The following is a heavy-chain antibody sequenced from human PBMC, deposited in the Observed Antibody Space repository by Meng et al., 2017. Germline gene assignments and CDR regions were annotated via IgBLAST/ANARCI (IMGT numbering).Heavy chain of an antibody. Sequence: GESLKISCAASGFTSSSYWMHWVRQAPGKGLVWVSRINSDGSSTSYADSVKGRFTISRDNAKNTLYLQMNSLRAEDTAVYYCARFSYGGNSDYWGQGTLVTVSS. J-gene: IGHJ4*02. CDR3: ARFSYGGNSDY. CDR2: INSDGSST. V-gene: IGHV3-74*01. CDR1: GFTSSSYW. D-gene: IGHD4-23*01.